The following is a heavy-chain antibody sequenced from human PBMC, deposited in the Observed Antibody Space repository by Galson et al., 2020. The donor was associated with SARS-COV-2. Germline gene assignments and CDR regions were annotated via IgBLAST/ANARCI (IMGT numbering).Heavy chain of an antibody. V-gene: IGHV6-1*01. D-gene: IGHD3-10*01. J-gene: IGHJ6*02. CDR2: TYYRSKWYN. CDR1: GDSVSSNSAA. CDR3: ASSWGVRGVTSSPNYGMDV. Sequence: SQTLSLTCAISGDSVSSNSAAWNWIRQSPSRGLEWLGRTYYRSKWYNDYAVSVKSRITINPDTSKNQFSLQLNSVTPEDTAVYYCASSWGVRGVTSSPNYGMDVWGQGTTVTVSS.